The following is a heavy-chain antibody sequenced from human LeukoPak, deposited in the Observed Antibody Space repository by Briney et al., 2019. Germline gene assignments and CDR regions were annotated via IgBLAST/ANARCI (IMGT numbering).Heavy chain of an antibody. CDR2: ISGNGGGT. D-gene: IGHD6-19*01. CDR1: GFTFSSYA. V-gene: IGHV3-23*01. J-gene: IGHJ4*02. Sequence: GGSLRLSCAASGFTFSSYAMSWVRQAPGKGLEWVSAISGNGGGTYYADSVKGRFTISRDNSKNTLYLQMNSLRAGDTAVYYCAKDPYSSAWYGRSDYWGQGTLVTVSS. CDR3: AKDPYSSAWYGRSDY.